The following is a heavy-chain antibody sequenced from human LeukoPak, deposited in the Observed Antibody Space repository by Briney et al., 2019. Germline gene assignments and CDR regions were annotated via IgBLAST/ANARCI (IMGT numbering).Heavy chain of an antibody. CDR2: IIPIFGTA. D-gene: IGHD3-22*01. V-gene: IGHV1-69*01. CDR1: GGTFSSYA. CDR3: ARGYDSSGYLYYYYYGMDV. J-gene: IGHJ6*02. Sequence: GASVTVSCKASGGTFSSYAISWVRQAPGQGLEWMGGIIPIFGTANYAQKFQGRVTITADESTSTAYMELSSLRSEDTAVYYCARGYDSSGYLYYYYYGMDVWGQGTTVTVSS.